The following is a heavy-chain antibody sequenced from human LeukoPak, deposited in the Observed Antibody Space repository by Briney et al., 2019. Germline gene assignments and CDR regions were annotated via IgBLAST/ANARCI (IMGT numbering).Heavy chain of an antibody. D-gene: IGHD3-22*01. V-gene: IGHV3-7*01. Sequence: GGSLRLSCAASGFTFRTYCMTWVRQAPGKGLEWVANTEQDGSEKYYVDSVKGRFTISRDNAKNSLYLQMNSLRAEDTAVYYCAREEGYYDSSGYSYYFDYWGQGTLVTVS. J-gene: IGHJ4*02. CDR2: TEQDGSEK. CDR3: AREEGYYDSSGYSYYFDY. CDR1: GFTFRTYC.